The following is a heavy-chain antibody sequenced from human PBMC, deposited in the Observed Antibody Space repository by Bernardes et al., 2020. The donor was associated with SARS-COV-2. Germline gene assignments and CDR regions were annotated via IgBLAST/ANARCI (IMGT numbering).Heavy chain of an antibody. CDR1: GFIFSAFA. V-gene: IGHV3-30*04. D-gene: IGHD1-7*01. J-gene: IGHJ4*02. CDR3: ARDRSGTTFGPTLVFDY. Sequence: GGSLRLSCTGSGFIFSAFALHWVRRAPGKGLEWLAVTSYDGGSIHYADALKGRFTISRDNSKSTLYLQMNSLRDEDTAVYYCARDRSGTTFGPTLVFDYWGQGTLVTVSS. CDR2: TSYDGGSI.